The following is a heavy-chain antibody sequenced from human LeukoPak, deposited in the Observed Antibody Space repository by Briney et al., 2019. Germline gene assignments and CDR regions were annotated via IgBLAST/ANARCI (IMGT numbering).Heavy chain of an antibody. CDR2: INHSGST. V-gene: IGHV4-34*01. D-gene: IGHD4-17*01. CDR1: GGSFSGYY. CDR3: ARALWDYGDYVSVY. Sequence: SETLSLTCAVYGGSFSGYYWSWIRQPLGKGLEWIGEINHSGSTNYNPSLKSRVTISVDTSKNQFSLKLSSVTAADTAVYYCARALWDYGDYVSVYWSQGTLVTVSS. J-gene: IGHJ4*02.